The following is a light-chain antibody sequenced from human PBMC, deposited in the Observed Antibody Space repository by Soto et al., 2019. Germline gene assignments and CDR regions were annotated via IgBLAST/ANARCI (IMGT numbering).Light chain of an antibody. CDR3: MQGTHWPPYT. CDR1: QSLVHSDGKTY. CDR2: KVS. Sequence: DVVMTQSPVSLPVTLGQPASISCRSSQSLVHSDGKTYLNWFQQRPGQSPRRLIYKVSNRDSGVPDRFNGSGSGTDFTLKIITVEAEDVGVYYCMQGTHWPPYTFGQGTKLEIK. J-gene: IGKJ2*01. V-gene: IGKV2-30*02.